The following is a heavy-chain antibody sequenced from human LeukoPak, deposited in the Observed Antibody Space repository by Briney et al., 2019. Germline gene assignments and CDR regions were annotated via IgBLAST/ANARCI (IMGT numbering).Heavy chain of an antibody. D-gene: IGHD6-19*01. CDR2: IYYSGTT. V-gene: IGHV4-59*08. CDR1: GGSISSLY. J-gene: IGHJ4*02. CDR3: ARRFSSWTSGWQIDY. Sequence: SETLSLTCTVSGGSISSLYWSWIRQPPGKGLEWIGYIYYSGTTKYNPSLNSRVTISVDTSKNQFSLKLSSVTAADTAVYYCARRFSSWTSGWQIDYWGQGTLVTVSS.